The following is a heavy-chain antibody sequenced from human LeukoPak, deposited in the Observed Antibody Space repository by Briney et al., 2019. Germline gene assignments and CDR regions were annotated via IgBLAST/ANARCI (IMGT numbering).Heavy chain of an antibody. CDR2: IYYSGST. CDR3: AREERYGSSYDY. V-gene: IGHV4-59*01. D-gene: IGHD3-10*01. CDR1: GGSISSYY. J-gene: IGHJ4*02. Sequence: SETLSLTCTVSGGSISSYYWSWIRQPPGKGLEWIGYIYYSGSTNYNPSLKSRVTISVDTSKNQFSLNLSSVTAADTAVNYCAREERYGSSYDYWGQGTLVTVSS.